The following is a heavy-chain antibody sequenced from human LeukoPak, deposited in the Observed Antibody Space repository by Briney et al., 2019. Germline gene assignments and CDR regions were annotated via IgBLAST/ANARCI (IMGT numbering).Heavy chain of an antibody. CDR2: ISYDGSNK. CDR1: GFTFSSYA. CDR3: ARAVSPYYGMDV. J-gene: IGHJ6*02. Sequence: GRSLRLSCAASGFTFSSYAMLWVRQAPGKGLEWVAVISYDGSNKYYADSVKGRFTISRDNSKNTLYLQMNSLRAEDTAVYYCARAVSPYYGMDVWGQGTTVTVSS. V-gene: IGHV3-30-3*01. D-gene: IGHD5/OR15-5a*01.